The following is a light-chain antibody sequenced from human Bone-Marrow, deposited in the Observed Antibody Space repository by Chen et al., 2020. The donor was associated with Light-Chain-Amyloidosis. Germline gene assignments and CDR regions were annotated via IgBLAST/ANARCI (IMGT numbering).Light chain of an antibody. J-gene: IGKJ1*01. CDR2: EVS. CDR1: HSLLHSDGRTY. V-gene: IGKV2D-29*01. Sequence: DILMTQTPLSLSVTPGQPASISCKSSHSLLHSDGRTYLFWFLQKPGQPPQLRMYEVSTRFSGVPDKFTGSGSGTHFTLNISRVEAEDVGIYYCMQSIQLPRTFGQGTKVEIK. CDR3: MQSIQLPRT.